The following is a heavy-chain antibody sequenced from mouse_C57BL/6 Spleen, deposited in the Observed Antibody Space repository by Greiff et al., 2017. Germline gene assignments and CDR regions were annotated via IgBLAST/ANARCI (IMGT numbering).Heavy chain of an antibody. CDR2: IDPSDSYT. V-gene: IGHV1-50*01. D-gene: IGHD2-1*01. J-gene: IGHJ2*02. Sequence: QVQLQQPGAELVKPGASVKLSCKASGYTFTSYWMQWVKQRPGQGLEWIGEIDPSDSYTNYNQKFKGKATLTVDTSSSTSYMQLSSLTSEDSAVYYCARRGGNYDIDYWGQGTSLTVSS. CDR3: ARRGGNYDIDY. CDR1: GYTFTSYW.